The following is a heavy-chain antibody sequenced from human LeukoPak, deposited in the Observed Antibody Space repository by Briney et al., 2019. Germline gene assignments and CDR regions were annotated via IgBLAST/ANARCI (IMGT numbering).Heavy chain of an antibody. Sequence: GGSLRLSCAASGFTFSSYAITWVRQAPGKGLEWVAVIWYDGSNKYYADSVKGRFTISRDNSKNTLYLQMNSLRAEDTAVYYCARGTEYYFDYWGQGTLVTVSS. D-gene: IGHD2-8*02. CDR1: GFTFSSYA. V-gene: IGHV3-33*08. J-gene: IGHJ4*02. CDR2: IWYDGSNK. CDR3: ARGTEYYFDY.